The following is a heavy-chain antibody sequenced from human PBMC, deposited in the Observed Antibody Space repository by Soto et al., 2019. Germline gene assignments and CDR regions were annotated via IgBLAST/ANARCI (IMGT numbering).Heavy chain of an antibody. CDR1: GYTFTSYA. CDR3: ASRRDGYNESIDY. CDR2: INAGNGNT. V-gene: IGHV1-3*01. J-gene: IGHJ4*02. Sequence: GASVKVSCKASGYTFTSYAMHWVRQAPGQRLEWMGWINAGNGNTKYAQKFQGRVTITTDKSTSTAYMELSSLRSEDTAVYYCASRRDGYNESIDYWGQGTLVTVSS. D-gene: IGHD5-12*01.